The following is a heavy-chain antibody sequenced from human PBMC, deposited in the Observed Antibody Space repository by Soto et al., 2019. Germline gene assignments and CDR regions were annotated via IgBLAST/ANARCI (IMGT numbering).Heavy chain of an antibody. J-gene: IGHJ6*03. CDR2: ISGSGGST. V-gene: IGHV3-23*01. Sequence: PGGSLRLSCAASGFTFSSYAMSWVRQAPGKGLEWVSAISGSGGSTYYADSVKGRFTISRDNSKNTLYLQMNSLRAEDTAVYYCARPPSDYYYYMDVWGKGTTVTVSS. CDR1: GFTFSSYA. CDR3: ARPPSDYYYYMDV.